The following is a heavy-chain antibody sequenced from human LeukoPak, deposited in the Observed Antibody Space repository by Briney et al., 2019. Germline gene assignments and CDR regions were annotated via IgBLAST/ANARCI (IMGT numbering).Heavy chain of an antibody. D-gene: IGHD6-19*01. V-gene: IGHV4-59*12. CDR2: IYYSGST. J-gene: IGHJ6*03. Sequence: SETLSLTCTVSGGSISTYYWSWIRQPPGKGLEWIGYIYYSGSTNYNPSLKSRVTMSVDTSKNQFSLKLSSVTAADTAVYYCAREASGWYIYYYYMDVWGKGTTVTISS. CDR3: AREASGWYIYYYYMDV. CDR1: GGSISTYY.